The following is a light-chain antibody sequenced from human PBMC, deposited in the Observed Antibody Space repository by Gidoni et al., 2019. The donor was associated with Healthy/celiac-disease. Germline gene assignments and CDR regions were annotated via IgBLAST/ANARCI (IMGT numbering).Light chain of an antibody. CDR3: QQRSNWPPTT. J-gene: IGKJ5*01. CDR2: DAS. CDR1: QSVSSS. Sequence: EIVLTQSPATLSLSPGERATLSCRASQSVSSSLAWYQQKPGQAPRLLIYDASNRATGIPARCSGSGSGTDFTLTISSLEPEDFAVYYCQQRSNWPPTTFGQGTRLEIK. V-gene: IGKV3-11*01.